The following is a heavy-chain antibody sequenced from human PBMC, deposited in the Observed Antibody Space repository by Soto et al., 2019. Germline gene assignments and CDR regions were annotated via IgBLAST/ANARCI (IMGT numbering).Heavy chain of an antibody. V-gene: IGHV4-31*03. CDR2: IYVTGAV. D-gene: IGHD2-21*01. J-gene: IGHJ5*02. CDR1: GAALNSGNYY. CDR3: ARLRIATNNYKWFDP. Sequence: SETLSLTCSVSGAALNSGNYYWSWIRQVPGKGLEWIGHIYVTGAVDYNPSLRDRITISQDTSERQFSLNLRLVTAADTAVYYSARLRIATNNYKWFDPWGQGTLVTVPS.